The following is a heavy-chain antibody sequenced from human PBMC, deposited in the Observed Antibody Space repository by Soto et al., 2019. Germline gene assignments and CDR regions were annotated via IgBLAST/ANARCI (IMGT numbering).Heavy chain of an antibody. D-gene: IGHD3-10*01. Sequence: SVKVSCQASGGTFSSYAISWVRQAPGQGLEWMGGIIPIFGTANYAQKFQGRVTITADESTSTAYMELSSLRSEDTAVYYCARDWAPIITQPRGDAFDIWGQGTMVTVSS. CDR3: ARDWAPIITQPRGDAFDI. CDR1: GGTFSSYA. CDR2: IIPIFGTA. V-gene: IGHV1-69*13. J-gene: IGHJ3*02.